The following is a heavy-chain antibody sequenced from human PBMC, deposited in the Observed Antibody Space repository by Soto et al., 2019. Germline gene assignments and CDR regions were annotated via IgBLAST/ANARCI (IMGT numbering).Heavy chain of an antibody. J-gene: IGHJ6*02. CDR1: GGSISSYY. D-gene: IGHD4-17*01. V-gene: IGHV4-59*01. CDR2: IYYSGST. CDR3: ARDGYYGDYYYYGMDV. Sequence: SETLSLTCTVSGGSISSYYWSWIRQPPGKGLEWIGYIYYSGSTNYNPSLKSRVTISVDTSKNQFSLKLSSVTAADTAVYYCARDGYYGDYYYYGMDVWGQGTTVTVSS.